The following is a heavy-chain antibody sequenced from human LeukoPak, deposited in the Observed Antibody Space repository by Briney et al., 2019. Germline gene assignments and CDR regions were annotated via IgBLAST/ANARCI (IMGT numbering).Heavy chain of an antibody. CDR1: GGSITNYY. CDR2: IYYSGST. V-gene: IGHV4-59*01. J-gene: IGHJ5*02. Sequence: KTSETLSLTCSVSGGSITNYYWNWIRQPPGKGLEWIGYIYYSGSTNYNPSLKSRVTISVDTSKNQFSLKLSSVTAADTAVYYCAGSPGNWFDPWGQGTLVTVSS. CDR3: AGSPGNWFDP. D-gene: IGHD1-14*01.